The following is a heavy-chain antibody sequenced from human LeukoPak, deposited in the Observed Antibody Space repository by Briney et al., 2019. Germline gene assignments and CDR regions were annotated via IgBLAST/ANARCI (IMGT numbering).Heavy chain of an antibody. D-gene: IGHD3-22*01. CDR2: ISGSGGST. CDR1: GFTFSSYA. V-gene: IGHV3-23*01. J-gene: IGHJ4*02. CDR3: AKAVKYYYDSSSYYDY. Sequence: GGSLRLSCAASGFTFSSYAMSWVRQAPGKGLEWVSAISGSGGSTYYADSVKGRFTISRDNSKNTLYLQMNSLRAEDTAVYYCAKAVKYYYDSSSYYDYWGQGTLVTVSS.